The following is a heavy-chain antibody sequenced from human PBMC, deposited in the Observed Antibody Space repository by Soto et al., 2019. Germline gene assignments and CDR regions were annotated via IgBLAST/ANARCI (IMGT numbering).Heavy chain of an antibody. Sequence: SVKVSCKASGGTFSSYAISWVRQAPGQGLEWMGGIIPIFGTANYAQKFQGRVTITADESTSTAYMELSSLRSEDTAVYYCAREILNVVVPRRAFDIWGQGTMVTVSS. J-gene: IGHJ3*02. D-gene: IGHD2-21*01. CDR2: IIPIFGTA. CDR1: GGTFSSYA. V-gene: IGHV1-69*13. CDR3: AREILNVVVPRRAFDI.